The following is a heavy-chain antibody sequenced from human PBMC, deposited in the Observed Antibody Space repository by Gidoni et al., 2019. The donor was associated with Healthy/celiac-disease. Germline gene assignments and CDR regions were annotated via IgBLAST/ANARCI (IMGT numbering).Heavy chain of an antibody. Sequence: EVQLVESGGGLVQPGRSLRLSCTASGFTFGDYAMSWVRQAPGKGLEWVGFIRSKAYGGTTEYAASVKGRFTISRDDSKSIAYLQMNSLKTEDTAVYYCTRVQPTGAEGYSFDYWGQGTLVTVSS. D-gene: IGHD3-22*01. CDR2: IRSKAYGGTT. CDR3: TRVQPTGAEGYSFDY. J-gene: IGHJ4*02. CDR1: GFTFGDYA. V-gene: IGHV3-49*04.